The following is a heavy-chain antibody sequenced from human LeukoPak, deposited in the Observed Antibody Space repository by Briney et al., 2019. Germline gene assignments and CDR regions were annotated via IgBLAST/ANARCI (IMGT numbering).Heavy chain of an antibody. D-gene: IGHD3-3*01. CDR1: GFTFDDYG. CDR2: ISWNSGSI. CDR3: AKGLRFDFWSGPITY. J-gene: IGHJ4*02. V-gene: IGHV3-9*03. Sequence: PGGSLRLSCAASGFTFDDYGMHWVRQAPGKGLEWVSGISWNSGSIGYADSVKGRFTVSRDNAKNSLYLQMNSLRAEDMALYYCAKGLRFDFWSGPITYWGQGTLVTVSS.